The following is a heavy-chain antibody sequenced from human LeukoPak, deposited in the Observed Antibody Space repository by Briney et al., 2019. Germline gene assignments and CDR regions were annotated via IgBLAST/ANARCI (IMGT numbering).Heavy chain of an antibody. CDR1: GYTFTSYG. CDR3: ARSSGYDLYFDY. V-gene: IGHV1-2*02. D-gene: IGHD5-12*01. J-gene: IGHJ4*02. Sequence: GASVKVSCKASGYTFTSYGISWVRRAPGQGLEWMGWINPNSGGTNYAQKFQGRVTMTRDTSISTAYMELSSLRSEDTAVYYCARSSGYDLYFDYWGQGTLVTVSS. CDR2: INPNSGGT.